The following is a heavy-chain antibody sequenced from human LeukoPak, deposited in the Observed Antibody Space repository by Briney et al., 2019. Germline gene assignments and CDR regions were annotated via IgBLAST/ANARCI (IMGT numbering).Heavy chain of an antibody. CDR3: AKDNSYYYGSGSHNWFDP. Sequence: GGSLRLACAASGFAFSSYEMNWVRQAPGKGLEWLSYISGSGSPIYYADSVKGRFTISRDNSKNTLYLQMNSLRAEDTAVYYCAKDNSYYYGSGSHNWFDPWGQGTLVTVSS. CDR2: ISGSGSPI. V-gene: IGHV3-48*03. J-gene: IGHJ5*02. D-gene: IGHD3-10*01. CDR1: GFAFSSYE.